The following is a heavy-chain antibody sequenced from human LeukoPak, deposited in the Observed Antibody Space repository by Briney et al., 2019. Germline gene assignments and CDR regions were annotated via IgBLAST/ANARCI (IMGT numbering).Heavy chain of an antibody. CDR2: IYYSGST. CDR1: GGSISSSSYY. Sequence: SETLSLTCTVSGGSISSSSYYWGWIRQPPGKGLEWIGSIYYSGSTYYNPSLKSRVTISVDTSKNQFSLKLSSVTAADTAVYYCATLKQWYDAFGIWGQGTMVTVSS. J-gene: IGHJ3*02. D-gene: IGHD6-19*01. CDR3: ATLKQWYDAFGI. V-gene: IGHV4-39*07.